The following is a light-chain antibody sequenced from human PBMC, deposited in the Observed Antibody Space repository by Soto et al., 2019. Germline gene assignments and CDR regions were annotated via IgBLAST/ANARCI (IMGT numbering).Light chain of an antibody. V-gene: IGLV1-44*01. Sequence: QAVVTQPPSASGTPGQRVTISCSGSSSNIGDNTVNWYQQLPGTAPKLLIYSNDQRPSGVPDRFSGSKSGTSASLAISGLQSEDEADYSCASWDDSLNGVVFGGGTQLTVL. CDR1: SSNIGDNT. CDR2: SND. J-gene: IGLJ2*01. CDR3: ASWDDSLNGVV.